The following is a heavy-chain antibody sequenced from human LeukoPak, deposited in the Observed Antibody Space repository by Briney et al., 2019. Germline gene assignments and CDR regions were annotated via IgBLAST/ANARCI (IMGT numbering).Heavy chain of an antibody. J-gene: IGHJ4*02. CDR3: AKVILRYFDWPIPHGFDY. D-gene: IGHD3-9*01. CDR2: INGSGDST. Sequence: GGSLRPSWQAAGFTLSRYVLTWVRQAPETRLDWVSNINGSGDSTNYADSVKGRFTISRDNSKNTLYLQMNSLRAEDTAVYYCAKVILRYFDWPIPHGFDYWGQGTLVTVSS. V-gene: IGHV3-23*01. CDR1: GFTLSRYV.